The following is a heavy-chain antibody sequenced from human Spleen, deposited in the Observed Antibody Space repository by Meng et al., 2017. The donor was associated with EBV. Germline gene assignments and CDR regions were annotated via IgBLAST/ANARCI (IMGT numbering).Heavy chain of an antibody. CDR3: AGNSYGVYPPK. V-gene: IGHV3-72*01. CDR2: SRDKAHRYST. CDR1: GFSFSTYA. D-gene: IGHD5-18*01. Sequence: VQLVESGXGVVQPGRSLRLSCAASGFSFSTYAIHWVRQTPDKGLEWVGRSRDKAHRYSTEYAASVKGRFTISRDESKNSLFLQMESLRSEDTAVYYCAGNSYGVYPPKWGRGTLVTVSS. J-gene: IGHJ4*02.